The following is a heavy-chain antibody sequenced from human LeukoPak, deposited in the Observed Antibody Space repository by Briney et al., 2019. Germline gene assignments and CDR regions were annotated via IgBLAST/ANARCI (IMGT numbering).Heavy chain of an antibody. CDR1: GFTFITYE. Sequence: GGSLRLSCAASGFTFITYEMNWVRQAPGKGLEWVSAISGSGGSTYYADSVKGRFTISRDNSKNTLYLQMNSLRAEDTAVYYCAKDLSYDFWSGYYPGATGFDPWGQGTLVTVSS. V-gene: IGHV3-23*01. CDR2: ISGSGGST. CDR3: AKDLSYDFWSGYYPGATGFDP. D-gene: IGHD3-3*01. J-gene: IGHJ5*02.